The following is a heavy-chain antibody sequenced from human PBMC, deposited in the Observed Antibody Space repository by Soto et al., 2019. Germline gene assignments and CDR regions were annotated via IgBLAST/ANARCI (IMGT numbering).Heavy chain of an antibody. CDR3: AISPRGYCSGGSCPLYAFDI. J-gene: IGHJ3*02. D-gene: IGHD2-15*01. CDR2: IYYSGST. CDR1: GGFISSYY. Sequence: SETLSLTCTVSGGFISSYYWSWIRQPPGKGLEWIGYIYYSGSTNYNPSLKSRVTISVDTSKNQFSLKLSSVTAADTAVYYCAISPRGYCSGGSCPLYAFDIWGQGTMVTVSS. V-gene: IGHV4-59*01.